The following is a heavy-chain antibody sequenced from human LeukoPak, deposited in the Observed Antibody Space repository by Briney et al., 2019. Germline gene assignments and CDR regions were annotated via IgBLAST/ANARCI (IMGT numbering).Heavy chain of an antibody. CDR2: ISGSGGST. J-gene: IGHJ4*02. CDR1: GFTFSSYG. CDR3: AKDWAAIVVVPAAKDY. Sequence: GGSLRLSCAASGFTFSSYGMHWVRQAPGKGLEWVSAISGSGGSTYYADSVKGRFTISRDNSKNTLYLQMNSLRAEDTAVYYCAKDWAAIVVVPAAKDYWGQGTLVTVSS. V-gene: IGHV3-23*01. D-gene: IGHD2-2*01.